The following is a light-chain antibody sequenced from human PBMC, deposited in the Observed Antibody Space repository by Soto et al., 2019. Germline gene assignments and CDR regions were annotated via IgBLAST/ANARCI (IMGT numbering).Light chain of an antibody. CDR1: QSVSSSY. V-gene: IGKV3-20*01. Sequence: DIVLTQSPGTLSLSPGERATLSCRASQSVSSSYLAWYQQKPGQAPRLLIYGASSRATGIPDRFSGSGSGTDFTLTISRLEPEDFAVYSCQQYGSSPTFGQGTKVEIK. J-gene: IGKJ1*01. CDR2: GAS. CDR3: QQYGSSPT.